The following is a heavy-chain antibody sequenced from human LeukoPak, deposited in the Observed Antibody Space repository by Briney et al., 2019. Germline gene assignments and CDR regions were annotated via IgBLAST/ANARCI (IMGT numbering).Heavy chain of an antibody. CDR2: ISYDGSNK. Sequence: GGSLRLSCAASGFTFSSYAMHWVRQAPGKGLEWVAVISYDGSNKYYADSVKGRFTISRDNSKSTLYLQMNSLRAEDTAVYYCALLAAVAGTGPWFDPWGQGTLVTVSS. CDR1: GFTFSSYA. D-gene: IGHD6-19*01. V-gene: IGHV3-30*01. J-gene: IGHJ5*02. CDR3: ALLAAVAGTGPWFDP.